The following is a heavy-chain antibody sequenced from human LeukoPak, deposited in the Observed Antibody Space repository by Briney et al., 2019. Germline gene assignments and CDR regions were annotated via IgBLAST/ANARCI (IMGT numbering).Heavy chain of an antibody. CDR1: GFIFSSYE. Sequence: GGSLRLSCAASGFIFSSYEMSWVRQAPGKGLEWVAFIRYDGSNKYYADSVKGRFTISRDNSKNTLYLQMNSLRAEDTAVYYCAKDVARVPDSGYSPVNWFDPWGQGTLVTDSS. J-gene: IGHJ5*02. CDR3: AKDVARVPDSGYSPVNWFDP. V-gene: IGHV3-30*02. CDR2: IRYDGSNK. D-gene: IGHD3-22*01.